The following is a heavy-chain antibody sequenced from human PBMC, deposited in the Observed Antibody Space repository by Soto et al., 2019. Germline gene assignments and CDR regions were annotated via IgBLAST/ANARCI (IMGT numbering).Heavy chain of an antibody. CDR3: ARGGAVDYGDYNT. Sequence: QVKLVQSGAEVRKPGSSVRVSCKTSGATLSNQIIGWVRQAPGQGLEWMGRIIPILGIPNYSQRFQDGLTITADRSTSTVHMELSSLRSEDTAMYFCARGGAVDYGDYNTWGQGTLVTVSS. D-gene: IGHD4-17*01. CDR1: GATLSNQI. J-gene: IGHJ5*02. CDR2: IIPILGIP. V-gene: IGHV1-69*02.